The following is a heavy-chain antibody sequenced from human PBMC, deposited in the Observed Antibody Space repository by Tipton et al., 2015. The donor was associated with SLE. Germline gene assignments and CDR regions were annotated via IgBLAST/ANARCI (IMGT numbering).Heavy chain of an antibody. J-gene: IGHJ4*02. V-gene: IGHV3-30*04. CDR1: GFTFSTYA. CDR2: ISYDGSNK. Sequence: RSLRLSCAASGFTFSTYAMHRVRQAPGKGLEWVAVISYDGSNKYYADSVKGRFTISRDNSKNTLSLQMNSLRAEDTAVYYCASVLLFYFDYWGQGTLVTVSS. CDR3: ASVLLFYFDY. D-gene: IGHD2-8*02.